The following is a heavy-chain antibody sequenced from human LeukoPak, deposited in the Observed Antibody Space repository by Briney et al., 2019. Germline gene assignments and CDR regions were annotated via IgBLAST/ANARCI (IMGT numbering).Heavy chain of an antibody. CDR1: GGSISSGGYS. J-gene: IGHJ6*04. CDR3: TTLWFGDPYSPRYYGMAV. CDR2: IYHSGST. D-gene: IGHD3-10*01. V-gene: IGHV4-30-2*01. Sequence: PSETLSLTCAVSGGSISSGGYSWSWIRQPPGKGLEWIGYIYHSGSTYYNPSLKSRVTISVDRSKNQFSLKLSSVTAADTAVYYCTTLWFGDPYSPRYYGMAVRGKGTTVAVSS.